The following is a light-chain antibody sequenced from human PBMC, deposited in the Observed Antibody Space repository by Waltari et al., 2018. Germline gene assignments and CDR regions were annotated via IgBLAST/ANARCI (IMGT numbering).Light chain of an antibody. CDR1: SSDVGGYNY. CDR3: SSYTSSSTHVV. V-gene: IGLV2-14*01. J-gene: IGLJ2*01. CDR2: EVS. Sequence: QSALTQPASVSGSPGQSITISCTGTSSDVGGYNYVSWYQQHPGKAPKLMIYEVSKRPSGVSNRFSGSQSGNTASLTISGLQAEDEADYYCSSYTSSSTHVVFGGGTKLTVL.